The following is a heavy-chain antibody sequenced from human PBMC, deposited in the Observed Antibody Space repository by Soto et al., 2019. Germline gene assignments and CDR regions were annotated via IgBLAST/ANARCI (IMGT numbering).Heavy chain of an antibody. CDR2: ISGGGGSS. D-gene: IGHD4-17*01. V-gene: IGHV3-23*01. J-gene: IGHJ4*02. CDR3: AKESAADFGDYCDS. Sequence: EVQLLESGGGLVEPGGSLRLSCTASGFTFSSYAMSWVRQAPGKGLEWVSGISGGGGSSYYADSVKGRFTISRDNSKNALYLQMSSLGAEDTAVYYCAKESAADFGDYCDSWGQGTLVSVSS. CDR1: GFTFSSYA.